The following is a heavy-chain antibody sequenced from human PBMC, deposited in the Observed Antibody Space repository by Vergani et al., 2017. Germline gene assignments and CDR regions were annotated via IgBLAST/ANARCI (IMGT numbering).Heavy chain of an antibody. V-gene: IGHV3-30*02. CDR1: GFDFSNYG. CDR2: IRNDGSIK. CDR3: AKVVRSGWRSHSPNYYGLDV. J-gene: IGHJ6*01. Sequence: QVRLVESGGGVVQPGLSLRLSCATSGFDFSNYGMHWVRQAPGKGLEWVAFIRNDGSIKNYADSVKGRFTISRDISKNILYLQMDSLSVEDSAVYYCAKVVRSGWRSHSPNYYGLDVWGQGTTVTVSS. D-gene: IGHD2-21*01.